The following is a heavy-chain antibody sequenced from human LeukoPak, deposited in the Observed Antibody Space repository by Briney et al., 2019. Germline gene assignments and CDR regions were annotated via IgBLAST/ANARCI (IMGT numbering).Heavy chain of an antibody. CDR1: GGSISSSSYY. CDR3: ARAQGNGLIDF. D-gene: IGHD3/OR15-3a*01. J-gene: IGHJ4*02. V-gene: IGHV4-39*01. Sequence: SETLSLTCTVSGGSISSSSYYWGWIRQPPGKGLEWIGSIYYSGSTYYNPSLKSRVTISLDTSRNQFSLRLSSVTAADTADYYCARAQGNGLIDFWGQGTLVTVSS. CDR2: IYYSGST.